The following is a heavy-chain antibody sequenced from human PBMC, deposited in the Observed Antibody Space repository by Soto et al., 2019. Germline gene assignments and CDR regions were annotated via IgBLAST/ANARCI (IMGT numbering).Heavy chain of an antibody. J-gene: IGHJ6*02. CDR1: GFTFSSYS. CDR2: ISSSSSYI. D-gene: IGHD3-10*01. V-gene: IGHV3-21*01. Sequence: EVQLVESGGGLVKPGGSLRLSCAASGFTFSSYSMNWVRQAPGKGLEWVSSISSSSSYIYYADSVKGRFTISRDNDKNSRYLQRNSLRAEDTAVYYCARDRDTYGSGSYYHGMDVWGQGTTVTVSS. CDR3: ARDRDTYGSGSYYHGMDV.